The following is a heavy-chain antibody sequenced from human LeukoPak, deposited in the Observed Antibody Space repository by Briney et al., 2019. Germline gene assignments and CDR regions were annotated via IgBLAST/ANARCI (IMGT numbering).Heavy chain of an antibody. CDR1: GGSFSSYY. V-gene: IGHV4-34*01. D-gene: IGHD3-10*01. CDR3: ARDLRGPLGYFDL. Sequence: PSETLSLTCAVYGGSFSSYYWSWIRQPPGRGLEWIGDIDHGGITNCNPSLKSRVTISVDTSKNQFSLKLSSVTAADTAVYYCARDLRGPLGYFDLWGRGTLVTVSS. CDR2: IDHGGIT. J-gene: IGHJ2*01.